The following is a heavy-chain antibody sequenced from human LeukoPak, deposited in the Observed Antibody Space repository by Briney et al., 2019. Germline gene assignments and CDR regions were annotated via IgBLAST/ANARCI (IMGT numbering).Heavy chain of an antibody. CDR2: INHSGST. D-gene: IGHD5-18*01. CDR1: GFTFSSYS. J-gene: IGHJ4*02. CDR3: ARYRGYSYGYIGY. Sequence: GSLRLSCAASGFTFSSYSMNWVRQAPGKGLEWIGEINHSGSTNYNPSLKSRVTISVDTSKNQFSLKLSSVTAADTAVYYCARYRGYSYGYIGYWGQGTLVTVSS. V-gene: IGHV4-34*01.